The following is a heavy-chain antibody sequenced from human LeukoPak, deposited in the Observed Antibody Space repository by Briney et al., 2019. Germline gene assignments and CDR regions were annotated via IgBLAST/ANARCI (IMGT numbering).Heavy chain of an antibody. V-gene: IGHV1-8*01. Sequence: ASVKVSCKASGYTFTSYDINWVRQATGQGLEWMGWMNPNSGNTGYEQKFQGRVTMTRNTSISTAYMELSSLRSEDTAVYYCAREPPATRAFDYWGQGTLVTVSS. CDR3: AREPPATRAFDY. J-gene: IGHJ4*02. CDR1: GYTFTSYD. CDR2: MNPNSGNT.